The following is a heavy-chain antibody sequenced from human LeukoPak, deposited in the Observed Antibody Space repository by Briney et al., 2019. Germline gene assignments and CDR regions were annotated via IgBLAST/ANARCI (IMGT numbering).Heavy chain of an antibody. Sequence: PGRSLRLSRAASGFTFSSYAMHWVRQAPGKGLEWVAVISYDGSNKYYADSVKGRFTISRDNSKNTLYLQMNSLRAEDTAVYYCARVVAARPSPDYWGQGTLVTVSS. CDR1: GFTFSSYA. D-gene: IGHD6-6*01. CDR3: ARVVAARPSPDY. CDR2: ISYDGSNK. V-gene: IGHV3-30*01. J-gene: IGHJ4*02.